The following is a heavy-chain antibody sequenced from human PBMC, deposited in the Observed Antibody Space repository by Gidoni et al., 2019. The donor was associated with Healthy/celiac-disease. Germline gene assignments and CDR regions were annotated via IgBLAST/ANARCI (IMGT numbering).Heavy chain of an antibody. V-gene: IGHV4-34*01. Sequence: QVQLQQWGAGLLKPSETLSLTCAVYGGSFSGYYWSWLRQPPGKGLEWIGEINHSGSTNYNPSLKSRVTISVDTSKNQFSLKLSSVTAADTAVYYCARKGTVTTGGRGDAFDIWGQGTMVTVSS. D-gene: IGHD4-17*01. CDR1: GGSFSGYY. CDR3: ARKGTVTTGGRGDAFDI. J-gene: IGHJ3*02. CDR2: INHSGST.